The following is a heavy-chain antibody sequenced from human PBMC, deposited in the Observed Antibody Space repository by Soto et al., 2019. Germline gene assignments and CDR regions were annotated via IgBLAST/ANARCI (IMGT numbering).Heavy chain of an antibody. J-gene: IGHJ4*02. CDR2: IIPIFGTA. Sequence: SVKVSCKASGGTFSSYAISWVRQAPGQGLEWMGGIIPIFGTANYAQKFQGRVTITADESTSTAYMELSSLRSEDTAVYYCASLVGGNHLGYFDYWGQGTLVTVSS. V-gene: IGHV1-69*13. CDR1: GGTFSSYA. D-gene: IGHD2-15*01. CDR3: ASLVGGNHLGYFDY.